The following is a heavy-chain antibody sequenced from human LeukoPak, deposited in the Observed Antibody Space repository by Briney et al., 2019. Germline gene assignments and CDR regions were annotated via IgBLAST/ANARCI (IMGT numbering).Heavy chain of an antibody. CDR1: GYTFTGYY. J-gene: IGHJ4*02. D-gene: IGHD3-16*02. Sequence: ASVKVSCKASGYTFTGYYMHWVRQAPGQGLEWMGIINPSGGGTSYAQKFQGRVTMTRDTSTSTVYMELSSLRSEDTAVYYCARSGITWGTYRPPFDYWGQGALVTVSS. CDR3: ARSGITWGTYRPPFDY. CDR2: INPSGGGT. V-gene: IGHV1-46*01.